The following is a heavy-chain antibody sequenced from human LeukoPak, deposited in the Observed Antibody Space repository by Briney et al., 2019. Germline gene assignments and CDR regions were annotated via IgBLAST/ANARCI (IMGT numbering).Heavy chain of an antibody. D-gene: IGHD5-18*01. Sequence: GGSLRLSCAASGFTFDDYGMSWVRQAPGKGLEWVSGINWIGGSTGYADSVKGRFTISRDNAKNSLYLQMNSLRDEDTALYYCAKGIYSYGSPFDYWGQGTLVTVSS. CDR3: AKGIYSYGSPFDY. J-gene: IGHJ4*02. CDR2: INWIGGST. V-gene: IGHV3-20*04. CDR1: GFTFDDYG.